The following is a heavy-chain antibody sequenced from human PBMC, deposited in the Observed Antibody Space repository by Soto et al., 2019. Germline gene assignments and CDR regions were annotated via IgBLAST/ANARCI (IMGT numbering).Heavy chain of an antibody. D-gene: IGHD3-9*01. J-gene: IGHJ5*02. CDR2: IYYSGST. CDR3: ARFGLNWFDP. Sequence: PSETLSLTCTVSGGSISSYYWSWIRQPPGKGLEWIGYIYYSGSTNYNPSLKSRVTISVDTSKNQFSLKLSSVTAADTAVYYCARFGLNWFDPWGQGTLVTVSS. CDR1: GGSISSYY. V-gene: IGHV4-59*01.